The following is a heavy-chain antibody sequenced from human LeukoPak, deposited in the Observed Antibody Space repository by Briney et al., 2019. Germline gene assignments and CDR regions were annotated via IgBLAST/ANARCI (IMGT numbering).Heavy chain of an antibody. Sequence: PSETLSLTCTVSGGSIRSSSYYWGWIRQPPGKGLEWIGSLYYSGSTYYNPSLKSRVTISVDTSKNQFSLKLSSVTAADTSLYYCAQLRYYYFDYWGQGTLVTVSS. CDR1: GGSIRSSSYY. V-gene: IGHV4-39*01. D-gene: IGHD5-18*01. CDR3: AQLRYYYFDY. J-gene: IGHJ4*02. CDR2: LYYSGST.